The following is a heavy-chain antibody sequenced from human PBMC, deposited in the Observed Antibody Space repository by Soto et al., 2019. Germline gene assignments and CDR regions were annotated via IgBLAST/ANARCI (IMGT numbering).Heavy chain of an antibody. D-gene: IGHD4-17*01. CDR3: AKARGDFGDYAIDY. Sequence: EVQLLESGGGLVQPGGSLRLSCAASGFTFSSYAMSWVRQAPGKGLEWVSAISGSGGSTYYADSLKGRFTISRDNSKNTLYLQMNSLRDEDTAVYYCAKARGDFGDYAIDYWGQGTLVTVSS. CDR1: GFTFSSYA. V-gene: IGHV3-23*01. CDR2: ISGSGGST. J-gene: IGHJ4*02.